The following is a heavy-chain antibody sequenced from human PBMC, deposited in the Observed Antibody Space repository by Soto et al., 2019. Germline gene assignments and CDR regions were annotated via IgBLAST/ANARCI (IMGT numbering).Heavy chain of an antibody. CDR2: IVVDSGNT. CDR1: GFTFADSA. V-gene: IGHV1-58*01. J-gene: IGHJ4*02. Sequence: ASVKVSCKASGFTFADSAVQWVLQARGQRLEWIGRIVVDSGNTKYAQRFTERVTISWDMSTITAFMELRSLRSEDTAVYYCATANNTSPFDFWGLGTLVTVSS. D-gene: IGHD1-26*01. CDR3: ATANNTSPFDF.